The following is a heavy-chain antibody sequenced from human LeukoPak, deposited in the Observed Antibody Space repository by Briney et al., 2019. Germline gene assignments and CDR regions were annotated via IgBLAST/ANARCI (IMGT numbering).Heavy chain of an antibody. V-gene: IGHV4-59*01. CDR3: ARGYSKYYFDY. CDR1: GGSINSYY. CDR2: IYYSGST. J-gene: IGHJ4*02. D-gene: IGHD5-18*01. Sequence: PSETLSLTCTVPGGSINSYYWSWIRQPPGKGLEWIGYIYYSGSTNYNPSLKSRVTISVDTSKNQFSLKLSSVTAADTAVYYCARGYSKYYFDYWRQGTLVTVSS.